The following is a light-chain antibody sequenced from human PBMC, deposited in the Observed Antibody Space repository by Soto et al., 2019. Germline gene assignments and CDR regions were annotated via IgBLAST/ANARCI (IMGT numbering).Light chain of an antibody. V-gene: IGLV2-23*01. Sequence: QSALTQPASVSGSPGQSITISCTGTSSDVGSYNLDSWYQQHPGKAPKLMIYEGSKRPSGVSNRFSGSKSGNTASLTISGLQAEDEADYYCCSYAGSSTLNVFGTGTKLTVL. CDR3: CSYAGSSTLNV. J-gene: IGLJ1*01. CDR1: SSDVGSYNL. CDR2: EGS.